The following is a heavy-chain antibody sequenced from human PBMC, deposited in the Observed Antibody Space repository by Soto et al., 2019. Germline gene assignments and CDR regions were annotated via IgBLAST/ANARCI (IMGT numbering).Heavy chain of an antibody. D-gene: IGHD3-10*01. J-gene: IGHJ6*03. CDR3: ERXRGGAGYYYYYMDV. Sequence: ETLSLTCAVYGGSFSGYYWSWIRQPPGKGLEWIGEINHSGSTNYNPSLKSRVTISVDTSKNQFSLKLSSVTAADTAVYYCERXRGGAGYYYYYMDVWGKGTTVTVSS. CDR1: GGSFSGYY. V-gene: IGHV4-34*01. CDR2: INHSGST.